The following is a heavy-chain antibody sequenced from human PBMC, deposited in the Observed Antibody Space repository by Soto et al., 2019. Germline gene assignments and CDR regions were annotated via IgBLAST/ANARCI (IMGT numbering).Heavy chain of an antibody. Sequence: QVQLEQSGAEVKTHGSSVKVSCKASGGTFSTSAISWVRQAPGQGLEWMGGIMPIFRTPDYAQKFQGRVTASADESTSTAYMELSGLRSDDTAVYYCARDNDRPQLGGNYYYILDVWGQGTTITLSS. V-gene: IGHV1-69*12. CDR2: IMPIFRTP. D-gene: IGHD2-8*01. CDR3: ARDNDRPQLGGNYYYILDV. J-gene: IGHJ6*02. CDR1: GGTFSTSA.